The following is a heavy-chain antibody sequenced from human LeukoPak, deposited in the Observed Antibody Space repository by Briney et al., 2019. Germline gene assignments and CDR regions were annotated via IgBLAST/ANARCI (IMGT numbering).Heavy chain of an antibody. Sequence: GRSLRLSCTASGFTVSSNYMSWVRQAPGKGLEWISLIYSGGDTYYADSVKGLFTISRDNSKSTLYLQMNSLRAEDTAVYYCAGTLYSGYGLGSLGAFDIWGQGTMVTVSS. CDR1: GFTVSSNY. CDR3: AGTLYSGYGLGSLGAFDI. CDR2: IYSGGDT. J-gene: IGHJ3*02. D-gene: IGHD5-12*01. V-gene: IGHV3-53*01.